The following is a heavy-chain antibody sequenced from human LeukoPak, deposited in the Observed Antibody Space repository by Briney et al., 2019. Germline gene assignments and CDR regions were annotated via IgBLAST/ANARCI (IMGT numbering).Heavy chain of an antibody. CDR2: IKSKTDGGTT. CDR3: ARGDGYNFFDY. Sequence: GGSLRLSCAASGFTFSNAWMSWVRQAPGKGLEWVGRIKSKTDGGTTDYAAPVKGRFTISRDNSENTLYLQMKSLRAEDTAVYYCARGDGYNFFDYWGQGTLVTVSS. V-gene: IGHV3-15*01. CDR1: GFTFSNAW. D-gene: IGHD5-24*01. J-gene: IGHJ4*02.